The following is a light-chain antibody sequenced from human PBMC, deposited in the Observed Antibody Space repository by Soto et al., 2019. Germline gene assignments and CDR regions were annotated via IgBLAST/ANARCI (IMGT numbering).Light chain of an antibody. CDR2: GAS. V-gene: IGKV3-20*01. CDR3: QQYGRSPWT. J-gene: IGKJ1*01. CDR1: QRISSSY. Sequence: ESVLTQSPGTRSLSRVDRATLSCRASQRISSSYLAWYQQAPGQAPRLLIYGASSRATGIPDRFSGSGSGTDFTLTISRLEPEDFAVYYCQQYGRSPWTFGQGTKVDIK.